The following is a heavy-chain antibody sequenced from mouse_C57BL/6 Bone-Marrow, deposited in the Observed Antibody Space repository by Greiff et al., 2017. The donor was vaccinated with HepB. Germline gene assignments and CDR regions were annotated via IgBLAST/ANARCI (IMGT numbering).Heavy chain of an antibody. V-gene: IGHV1-61*01. CDR3: ARVRFWYFDV. J-gene: IGHJ1*03. CDR2: IYPSDSET. CDR1: GYTFTSYW. Sequence: QVQLQQPGAELVRPGSSVKLSCKASGYTFTSYWMDWVKQRPGQGLEWIGNIYPSDSETHYNQKFKDKATLTVDKSSSTAYMQLSSLTSEDSAVYYCARVRFWYFDVWGTGTTVTVSS.